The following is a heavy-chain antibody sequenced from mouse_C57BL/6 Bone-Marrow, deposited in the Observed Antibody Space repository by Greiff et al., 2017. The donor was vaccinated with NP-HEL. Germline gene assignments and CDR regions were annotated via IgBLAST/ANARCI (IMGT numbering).Heavy chain of an antibody. Sequence: QVQLKESGAELAKPGASVKLSCKASGYTFTSYWMHWVKQRPGQGLEWIGYINPSSGYTKYNQKFKDKATLTADKSSSTAYMQLSSLTYEDSAVYYCALYSNPYWYFDVWGTGTTVTVSS. V-gene: IGHV1-7*01. CDR1: GYTFTSYW. J-gene: IGHJ1*03. CDR3: ALYSNPYWYFDV. CDR2: INPSSGYT. D-gene: IGHD2-5*01.